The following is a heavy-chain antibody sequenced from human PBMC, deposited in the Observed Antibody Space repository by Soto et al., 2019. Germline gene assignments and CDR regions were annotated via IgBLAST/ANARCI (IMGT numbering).Heavy chain of an antibody. Sequence: QVQLVESGGGVVQPGGSLKLSCAASGFTFGNYATHWVRQAPGKGLEWVAVIRNDGSNENYVDSVKGRFTISRDNSKNALFLQMNSLRAEDTAAYYCVRGDGPRSYLVDYWGQGTLVTVSS. D-gene: IGHD3-10*01. CDR2: IRNDGSNE. CDR3: VRGDGPRSYLVDY. V-gene: IGHV3-33*01. CDR1: GFTFGNYA. J-gene: IGHJ4*02.